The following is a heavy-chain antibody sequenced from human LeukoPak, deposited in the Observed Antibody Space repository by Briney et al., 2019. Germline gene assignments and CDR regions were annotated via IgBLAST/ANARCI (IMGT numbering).Heavy chain of an antibody. CDR1: GFTFSNYA. J-gene: IGHJ5*02. CDR2: IKEDGSVK. CDR3: ASQSFGRFDP. Sequence: GGSLRLSCAASGFTFSNYAMSWVRQAPGKGLEWVGNIKEDGSVKYYVDSVKGRFTISRDNAKNSLYLQMNSLRAEDTAVYYCASQSFGRFDPWGQGTRVTVSS. D-gene: IGHD3-16*01. V-gene: IGHV3-7*02.